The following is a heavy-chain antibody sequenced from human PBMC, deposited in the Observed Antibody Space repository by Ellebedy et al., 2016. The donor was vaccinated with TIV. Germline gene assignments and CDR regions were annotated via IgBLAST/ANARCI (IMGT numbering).Heavy chain of an antibody. V-gene: IGHV3-23*01. J-gene: IGHJ6*02. CDR3: ARSGGGYRYDYYYYGMDV. CDR1: GFSFSSYA. Sequence: PGGSLRLSCAASGFSFSSYAMSWVRQAPGKGLEWVSAISGSGGSTYYADSVKGRFTISRDNSKNTLYLQMNSLRAEDTAVYYCARSGGGYRYDYYYYGMDVWGQGTTVTVSS. CDR2: ISGSGGST. D-gene: IGHD5-18*01.